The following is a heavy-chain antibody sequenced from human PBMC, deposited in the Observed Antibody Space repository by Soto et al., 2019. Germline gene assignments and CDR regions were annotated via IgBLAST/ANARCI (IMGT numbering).Heavy chain of an antibody. Sequence: QVQLVESGGGVVQPGRSLRLSCAASGFTFSSYAMHWVRQAPGKGLEWVAVISYDGSNKYYADSVQGRFTISRDNSKNTLYLQMNSLRAEDTAVYYCARNSNDYYDSSGYYYFDYWGQGTLVTVSS. CDR1: GFTFSSYA. CDR3: ARNSNDYYDSSGYYYFDY. V-gene: IGHV3-30-3*01. D-gene: IGHD3-22*01. J-gene: IGHJ4*02. CDR2: ISYDGSNK.